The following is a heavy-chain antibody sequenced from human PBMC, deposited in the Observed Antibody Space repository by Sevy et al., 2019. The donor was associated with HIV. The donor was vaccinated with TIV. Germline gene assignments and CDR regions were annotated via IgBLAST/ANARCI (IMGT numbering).Heavy chain of an antibody. V-gene: IGHV3-23*01. J-gene: IGHJ4*02. D-gene: IGHD7-27*01. CDR2: LSFGCGKI. CDR1: GFAFYDYS. Sequence: GGSLRLSCAASGFAFYDYSMSWIRQAPGKGLEWVATLSFGCGKINYADSVKGRFTISRDNSKNSFYLQMDNLRVEDTAVYYCAREWGRQYDSWGQGTLVTVSS. CDR3: AREWGRQYDS.